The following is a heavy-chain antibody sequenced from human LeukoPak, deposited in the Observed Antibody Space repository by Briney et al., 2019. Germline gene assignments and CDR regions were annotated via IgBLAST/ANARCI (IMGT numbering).Heavy chain of an antibody. CDR2: ISWNSGSI. J-gene: IGHJ6*03. V-gene: IGHV3-9*01. CDR3: AKAPRYYYMDV. CDR1: GFTFDDYA. Sequence: GGSLRLSCAASGFTFDDYAMHWVRQAPGKGLEWVSGISWNSGSIGYADSVKGRFTISRDNAKNSLYLQMNSLSAEDTALYYCAKAPRYYYMDVWGKGTTVTVSS.